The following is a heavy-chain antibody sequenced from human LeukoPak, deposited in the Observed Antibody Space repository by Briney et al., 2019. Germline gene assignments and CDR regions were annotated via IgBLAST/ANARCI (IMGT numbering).Heavy chain of an antibody. D-gene: IGHD3-10*01. J-gene: IGHJ4*02. Sequence: KPSETLSLTCAVSGGSITRSSYYWGWIRQPPGKGLEWIGSIYYSGSTYYNPSLKSRVTMSVDTSKNQFSLKLSSVTAADTAMYYCARGLGGPVFDYWGQGTLVTVSS. CDR1: GGSITRSSYY. CDR2: IYYSGST. V-gene: IGHV4-39*07. CDR3: ARGLGGPVFDY.